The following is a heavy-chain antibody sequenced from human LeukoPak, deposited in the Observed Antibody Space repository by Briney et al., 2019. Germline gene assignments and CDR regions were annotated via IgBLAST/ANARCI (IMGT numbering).Heavy chain of an antibody. CDR2: INHSGST. CDR3: ARAVLRYFDQKYGMDV. D-gene: IGHD3-9*01. Sequence: SETLSLTCAVYGGSFSGYYWSWIRQPPGKGLEWIGEINHSGSTNYSPSLKSRVTISVDTSKNQFSLKLNSVTAADTAVYYCARAVLRYFDQKYGMDVWGQGTTVTVSS. V-gene: IGHV4-34*01. J-gene: IGHJ6*02. CDR1: GGSFSGYY.